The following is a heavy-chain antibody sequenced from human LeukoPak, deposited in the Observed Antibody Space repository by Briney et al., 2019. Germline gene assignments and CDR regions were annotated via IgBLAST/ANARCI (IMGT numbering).Heavy chain of an antibody. D-gene: IGHD5-12*01. CDR3: AKLKWLTTGNFDY. CDR1: GFTFSSNA. CDR2: LTGGGGVT. V-gene: IGHV3-23*01. Sequence: GGSLRLSCAASGFTFSSNAMSWVRQAPGKGLEWVSALTGGGGVTHYADSVKGRFTISRDNSKNTLYLQMTSLRAEDTAVYYCAKLKWLTTGNFDYWGQGTLVTVSS. J-gene: IGHJ4*02.